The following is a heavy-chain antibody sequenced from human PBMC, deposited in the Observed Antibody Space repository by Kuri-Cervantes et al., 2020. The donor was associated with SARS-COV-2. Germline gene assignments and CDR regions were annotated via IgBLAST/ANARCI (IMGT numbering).Heavy chain of an antibody. J-gene: IGHJ4*02. Sequence: ESLKISCAVSGYSISSGYYWGWIRQPPGKGLEWIGSIYHSGSTNYNPSLKSRVTISVDTSKNQFSLKLSSVTAADTAVYYCARGLEFWSGYSIFRYFDYWGQGTLVTVSS. CDR1: GYSISSGYY. CDR3: ARGLEFWSGYSIFRYFDY. D-gene: IGHD3-3*01. V-gene: IGHV4-38-2*01. CDR2: IYHSGST.